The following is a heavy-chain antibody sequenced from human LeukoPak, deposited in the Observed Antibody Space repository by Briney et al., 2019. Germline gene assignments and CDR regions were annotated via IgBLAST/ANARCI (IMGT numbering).Heavy chain of an antibody. J-gene: IGHJ6*04. CDR1: GFSFSTYG. CDR2: ISYDGNNK. V-gene: IGHV3-30*18. D-gene: IGHD6-19*01. CDR3: AKDGRQWLPPTFGTDV. Sequence: GGSLRLSCAASGFSFSTYGMHWVRQAPGKGLEWVAIISYDGNNKNNADSVKGRFTISRDNSKNTLYLQINSLRAEDTAVYYCAKDGRQWLPPTFGTDVWGKGTTVTVSS.